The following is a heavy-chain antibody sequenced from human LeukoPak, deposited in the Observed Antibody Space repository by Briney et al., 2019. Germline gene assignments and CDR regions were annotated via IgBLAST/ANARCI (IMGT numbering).Heavy chain of an antibody. J-gene: IGHJ4*02. D-gene: IGHD5-18*01. Sequence: SETLSLTCTVSGGSISSYFWSWIRQAPGKGLEWVGYALYTGSTEYNPALKSRVTISLDTSNNQFSLRLSSVTAADTAVYYCARDNGYSYGIDCWGQGRLVTVSS. CDR1: GGSISSYF. CDR2: ALYTGST. CDR3: ARDNGYSYGIDC. V-gene: IGHV4-59*01.